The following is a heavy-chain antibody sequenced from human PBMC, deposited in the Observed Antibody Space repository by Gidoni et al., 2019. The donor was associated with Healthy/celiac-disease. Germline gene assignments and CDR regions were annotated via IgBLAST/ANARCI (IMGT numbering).Heavy chain of an antibody. V-gene: IGHV3-23*01. J-gene: IGHJ4*02. CDR1: GFTFSRYA. D-gene: IGHD3-9*01. CDR2: ISGSGGST. Sequence: EVQLLESGGGLVQPGGSLRLTCAASGFTFSRYAMSWVRQAPGKGLEWVSAISGSGGSTYYADSVKGRFTISRDNSKNTLYLQMNSLRAEDTAVYYCAKDRYDILTGYHIRYYFDYWGQGTLVTVSS. CDR3: AKDRYDILTGYHIRYYFDY.